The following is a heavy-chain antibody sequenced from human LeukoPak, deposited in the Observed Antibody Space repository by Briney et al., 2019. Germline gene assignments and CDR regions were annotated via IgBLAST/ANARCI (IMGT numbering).Heavy chain of an antibody. V-gene: IGHV4-34*01. CDR2: INHSGST. D-gene: IGHD3-10*01. Sequence: PSETLSLTCAVYGGSFSGYYWSWIRQPPGKGLEWVGEINHSGSTNYNPSLKSRVTKSVDTSKNQFSLKLSSVTAADTAVYYCARGRLLWFGELFNGMDVWGKGTTVTVSS. CDR1: GGSFSGYY. J-gene: IGHJ6*04. CDR3: ARGRLLWFGELFNGMDV.